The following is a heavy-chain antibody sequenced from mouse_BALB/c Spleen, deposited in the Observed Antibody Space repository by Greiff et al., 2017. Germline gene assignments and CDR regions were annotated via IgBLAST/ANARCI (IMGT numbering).Heavy chain of an antibody. CDR3: TRGSYYAMDN. J-gene: IGHJ4*01. D-gene: IGHD3-1*01. CDR1: GYTFTSYW. V-gene: IGHV1-69*02. Sequence: QVQLLQPGAALVRPGASVKLSCKASGYTFTSYWLNWVQQRPGQGLEWIGNIYPSDSYTNYNHTFKDKATLTVDKSSSTAYMQLSSPTSEDSAVYYGTRGSYYAMDNWGQGTTVTVS. CDR2: IYPSDSYT.